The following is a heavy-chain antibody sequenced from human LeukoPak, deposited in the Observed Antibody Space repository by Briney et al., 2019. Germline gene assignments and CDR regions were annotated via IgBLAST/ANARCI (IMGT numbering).Heavy chain of an antibody. CDR1: GGTFTSYA. Sequence: RASVKVSCKASGGTFTSYAISWVRQAPGQGLEWMGGVIPIFGTANYAQNFQGRVTITADESTNTAYMELSSLRSEDTAVYYCARETGDGYNWMGYWGQGTLVTVSS. CDR3: ARETGDGYNWMGY. J-gene: IGHJ4*02. D-gene: IGHD5-24*01. V-gene: IGHV1-69*13. CDR2: VIPIFGTA.